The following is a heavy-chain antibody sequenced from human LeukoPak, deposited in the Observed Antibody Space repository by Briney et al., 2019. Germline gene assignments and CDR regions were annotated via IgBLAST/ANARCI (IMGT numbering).Heavy chain of an antibody. J-gene: IGHJ4*02. V-gene: IGHV1-2*02. Sequence: ASVKVSCKASGYTFSDYYIHWGRQAPGQGPEWMGYINPNSDDTNFAQNFQGRVTMTKDTSISTAYMELTRLRSDDTAVYYCTTGSPPFGYWGQGTLVTVSS. CDR1: GYTFSDYY. CDR2: INPNSDDT. D-gene: IGHD1-26*01. CDR3: TTGSPPFGY.